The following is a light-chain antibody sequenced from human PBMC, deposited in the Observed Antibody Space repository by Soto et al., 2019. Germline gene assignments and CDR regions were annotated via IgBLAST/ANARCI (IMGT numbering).Light chain of an antibody. CDR3: QPYGGSPPWT. CDR1: QNIGSAY. Sequence: EIVLFQSPGALSLSPGEGATLSCRTNQNIGSAYLAWYQQKPGQAPRLLIYAASTRATGIPDRFSGSGSGTYFTLTITRLEHEDFAVYYCQPYGGSPPWTFGQGTKVEIK. CDR2: AAS. V-gene: IGKV3-20*01. J-gene: IGKJ1*01.